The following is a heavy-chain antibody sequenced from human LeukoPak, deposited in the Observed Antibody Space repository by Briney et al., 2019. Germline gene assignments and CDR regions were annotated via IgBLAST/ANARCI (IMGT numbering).Heavy chain of an antibody. CDR3: AHIKEGFGYLFDY. Sequence: SGPTLVNPTQTLTLTCSFSGFSLRTRGMRVSWIRQPPGKALEWLARIDWDNDKFYSTSLKTRLTISKDTSKNQVVLPMTNMDPVDTATYYCAHIKEGFGYLFDYWGQGTLVTVSS. J-gene: IGHJ4*02. CDR1: GFSLRTRGMR. V-gene: IGHV2-70*04. CDR2: IDWDNDK. D-gene: IGHD5-18*01.